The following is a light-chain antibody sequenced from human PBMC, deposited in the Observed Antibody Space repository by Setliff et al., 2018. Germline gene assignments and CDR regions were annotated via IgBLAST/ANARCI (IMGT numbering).Light chain of an antibody. CDR1: SSNIGAGYD. J-gene: IGLJ1*01. Sequence: VLTQPPSVSGAPGQRVTISCTGSSSNIGAGYDVHWYQQLPGTAPKLLIYGNSNRPSGVPDRFSGSKSGTSASLAITGLQAEDEADYYCQSYDSSLSGSGVFGTGTKGTVL. V-gene: IGLV1-40*01. CDR2: GNS. CDR3: QSYDSSLSGSGV.